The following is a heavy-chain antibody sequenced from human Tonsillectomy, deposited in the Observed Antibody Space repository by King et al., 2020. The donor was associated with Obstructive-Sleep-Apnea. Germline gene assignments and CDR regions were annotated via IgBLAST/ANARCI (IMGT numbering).Heavy chain of an antibody. D-gene: IGHD7-27*01. CDR1: GFTFSNHW. CDR3: ARATAGSTLTGGLDP. CDR2: IKQDGSEK. J-gene: IGHJ5*02. Sequence: QLVQSGGGLIQPGWSLRLSCAASGFTFSNHWMSWVRQAPGKGLEWVANIKQDGSEKYYVDSVKGRFIISRDNAKNSLVLQMNSLRAEDTAVYYCARATAGSTLTGGLDPWGQGTLVTVSS. V-gene: IGHV3-7*03.